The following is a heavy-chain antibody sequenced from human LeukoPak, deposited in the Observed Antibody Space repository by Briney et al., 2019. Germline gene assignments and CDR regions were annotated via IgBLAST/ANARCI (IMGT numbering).Heavy chain of an antibody. CDR3: TTAPVGAPRLRAFDI. V-gene: IGHV3-15*01. Sequence: NPEGSLRLSCAASGFTFSSFPMSWVRQAPGKGLEWVGRIKSKTDGGTTDYAAPVKGRFTISRDDSKNTLYLQMNSLKTEDTAVYYCTTAPVGAPRLRAFDIWGQGTMVTVSS. D-gene: IGHD1-26*01. J-gene: IGHJ3*02. CDR2: IKSKTDGGTT. CDR1: GFTFSSFP.